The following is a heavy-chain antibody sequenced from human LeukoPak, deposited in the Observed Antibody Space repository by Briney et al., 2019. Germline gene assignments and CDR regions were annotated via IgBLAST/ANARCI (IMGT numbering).Heavy chain of an antibody. Sequence: ASVKVSCKASGYTFTSYGISWVRQAPGRGLEWMGWISAYNGNTNYAQKLQGRVTMTTDTSTSTAYMELRSLRSDDTAVYYCARGFGPAPNVYYMDVWGKGTTVTVSS. V-gene: IGHV1-18*01. CDR1: GYTFTSYG. D-gene: IGHD3-10*01. CDR3: ARGFGPAPNVYYMDV. CDR2: ISAYNGNT. J-gene: IGHJ6*03.